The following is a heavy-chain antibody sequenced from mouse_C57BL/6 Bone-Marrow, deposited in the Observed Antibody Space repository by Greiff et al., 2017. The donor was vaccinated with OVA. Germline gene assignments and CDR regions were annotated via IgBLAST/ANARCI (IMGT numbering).Heavy chain of an antibody. D-gene: IGHD2-1*01. CDR1: GYAFSSSW. Sequence: VQRVESGPELVKPGASVKISCKASGYAFSSSWMNWVKQRPGKGLEWIGRIYPGDGDTNYNGKFKGKATLTADKSSSTAYMQLSSLTSEDSAVYFCARSIYYGNYHYAMDYWGQGTSVTVSS. V-gene: IGHV1-82*01. CDR3: ARSIYYGNYHYAMDY. CDR2: IYPGDGDT. J-gene: IGHJ4*01.